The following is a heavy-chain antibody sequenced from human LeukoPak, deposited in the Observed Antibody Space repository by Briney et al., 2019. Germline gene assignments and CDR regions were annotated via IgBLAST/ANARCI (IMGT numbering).Heavy chain of an antibody. CDR2: IRSKANSYAT. CDR1: GFTFSGSA. Sequence: GGSLRLSCAASGFTFSGSAMHWVRQASGKGLEWVGRIRSKANSYATAYAASVKGRFTISRDDPKNTAYLQMNSLKTEDTAVYYCTRLLISPRDYWGQGTLVTVSS. J-gene: IGHJ4*02. V-gene: IGHV3-73*01. D-gene: IGHD3-10*01. CDR3: TRLLISPRDY.